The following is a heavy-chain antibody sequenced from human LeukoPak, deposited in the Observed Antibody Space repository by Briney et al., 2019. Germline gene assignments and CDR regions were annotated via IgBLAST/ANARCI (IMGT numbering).Heavy chain of an antibody. Sequence: ASVKVSCKASGYTLTSYYMHWVRQAPGQGLEWMGIINPSGGSTSYAQKFQGRVTMTRDMSTSTVYMELSSLRSEDTAVYYCARDLNYYYMDVWGKGTTVTVSS. CDR2: INPSGGST. V-gene: IGHV1-46*01. J-gene: IGHJ6*03. CDR3: ARDLNYYYMDV. CDR1: GYTLTSYY.